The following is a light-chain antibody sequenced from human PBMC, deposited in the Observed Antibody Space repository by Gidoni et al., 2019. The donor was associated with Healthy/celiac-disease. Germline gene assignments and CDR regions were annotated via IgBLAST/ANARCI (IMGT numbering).Light chain of an antibody. CDR1: QSISSY. CDR3: QQSYSTPMCS. J-gene: IGKJ2*04. CDR2: AAS. Sequence: DIKMSQSLSSLSASVGDRVTIPCRASQSISSYLNWYQQKPGKAPKLLIYAASSLQSGVPSRFSVSGSGTDFTLTISSLQSEDFATYYCQQSYSTPMCSFGQGTKLEIK. V-gene: IGKV1-39*01.